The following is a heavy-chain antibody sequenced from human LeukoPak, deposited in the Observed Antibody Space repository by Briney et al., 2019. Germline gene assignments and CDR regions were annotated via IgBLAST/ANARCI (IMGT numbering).Heavy chain of an antibody. J-gene: IGHJ6*03. CDR2: ISSSSSTI. D-gene: IGHD1-26*01. CDR3: ARGRASGSYYRATTSYYYYYMDV. Sequence: GGSLRLSCAASGFTFSSYSMNWVRQAPGKGLEWVSYISSSSSTIYYADSVKGRFTISRDNAENSLYLQMNSLRSEDTAVYYCARGRASGSYYRATTSYYYYYMDVWGKGTTVTVSS. CDR1: GFTFSSYS. V-gene: IGHV3-48*01.